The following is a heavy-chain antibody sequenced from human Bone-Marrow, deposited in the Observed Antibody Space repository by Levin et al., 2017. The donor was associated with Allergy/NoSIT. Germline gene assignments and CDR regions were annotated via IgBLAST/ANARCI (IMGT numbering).Heavy chain of an antibody. D-gene: IGHD3-22*01. V-gene: IGHV3-23*01. Sequence: PGGSLRLSCAASGITFSFYAMNWVRQVPGKGLEWVSGISGGGDSTFYAESVKGRFTISRDNSKNTLYLQLNSLRAEDTAVYYCAKEYDSSGFYLNDAFDIWGQGTTVTVSS. J-gene: IGHJ3*02. CDR2: ISGGGDST. CDR3: AKEYDSSGFYLNDAFDI. CDR1: GITFSFYA.